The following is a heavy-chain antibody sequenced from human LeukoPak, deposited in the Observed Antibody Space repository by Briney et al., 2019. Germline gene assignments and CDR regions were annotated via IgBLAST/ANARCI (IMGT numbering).Heavy chain of an antibody. CDR3: AKALTSSFNS. CDR1: GYTFSSYY. Sequence: GGSLRLSCAASGYTFSSYYIHWVRQAPGKGLEWVAVISNDRSDKYYAESVQGRVTISRDKSKNTLYLQMKNLRAEHTAVYHCAKALTSSFNSWGKGTLVTVS. CDR2: ISNDRSDK. V-gene: IGHV3-30*18. D-gene: IGHD6-6*01. J-gene: IGHJ4*02.